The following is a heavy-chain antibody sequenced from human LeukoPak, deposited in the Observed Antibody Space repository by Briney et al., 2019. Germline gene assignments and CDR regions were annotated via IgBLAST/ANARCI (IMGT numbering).Heavy chain of an antibody. Sequence: TGGSLRLSCAVSGLTFSNAWMHWVRQAPGKGLVWVSRINSDGSDTTYADSVKGRFTISRDNAKNTLYLQMNSLRAEDTAVYYCAKNGPGLDYFDYWGQGTLVTVSS. V-gene: IGHV3-74*01. CDR2: INSDGSDT. CDR1: GLTFSNAW. J-gene: IGHJ4*02. CDR3: AKNGPGLDYFDY. D-gene: IGHD3-10*01.